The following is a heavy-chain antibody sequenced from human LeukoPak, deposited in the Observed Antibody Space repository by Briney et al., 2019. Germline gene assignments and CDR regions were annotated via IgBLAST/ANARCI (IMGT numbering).Heavy chain of an antibody. CDR1: GYSFTSYW. V-gene: IGHV5-51*01. Sequence: GESLKISCKGSGYSFTSYWIGWVRQMPGKGLEWMGIIYPGDSDTRYSLSFQGQVTISADKSITTAYLQWSSLKASDTAMYYCARQGCGDYARSAFDIWGQGTMVTVSS. CDR2: IYPGDSDT. CDR3: ARQGCGDYARSAFDI. J-gene: IGHJ3*02. D-gene: IGHD4-17*01.